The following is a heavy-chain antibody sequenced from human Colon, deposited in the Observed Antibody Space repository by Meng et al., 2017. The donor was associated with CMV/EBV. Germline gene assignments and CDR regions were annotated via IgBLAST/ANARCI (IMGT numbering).Heavy chain of an antibody. V-gene: IGHV3-30*02. D-gene: IGHD1-1*01. CDR2: IWYDETEK. CDR3: ATDGGAWNLDH. J-gene: IGHJ4*02. Sequence: GESLKISCAASGFTFSRHTMNWVRQAPGKGLEWVAYIWYDETEKSSADSVRGRFTVSRDNSRNTLYLQMSRLRVEDTGLYYCATDGGAWNLDHWGQGTLVTVSS. CDR1: GFTFSRHT.